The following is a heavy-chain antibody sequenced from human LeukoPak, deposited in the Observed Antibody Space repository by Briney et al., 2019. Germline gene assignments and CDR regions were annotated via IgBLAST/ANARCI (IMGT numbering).Heavy chain of an antibody. D-gene: IGHD3-10*01. V-gene: IGHV4-59*01. Sequence: SETLSLTCTVSGGSISSYYWNWIRQPPGRGLEWIGYIYYSGSTNYNPSLKSRVTISVDTSKNQCSLKLSSVTAADTAVYYCARGRAFRYGSGSYDYWGQGTLVTVSS. CDR1: GGSISSYY. CDR3: ARGRAFRYGSGSYDY. J-gene: IGHJ4*02. CDR2: IYYSGST.